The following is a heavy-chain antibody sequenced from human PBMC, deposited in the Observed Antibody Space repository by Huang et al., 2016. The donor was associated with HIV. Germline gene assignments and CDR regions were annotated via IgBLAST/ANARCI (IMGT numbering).Heavy chain of an antibody. CDR3: VRAKEKGYDFWSGYRY. D-gene: IGHD3-3*01. CDR1: GFIFSDYW. V-gene: IGHV3-74*02. CDR2: IESEGSST. Sequence: EVELAESGGGSVRPGQSLRLSCVGSGFIFSDYWMHWVRQIPGKGLRWVARIESEGSSTSYADSVKGRFTIYRDNAKNTVYLQMSSLRVDDTAVYYCVRAKEKGYDFWSGYRYWGQGVQVTVSS. J-gene: IGHJ4*01.